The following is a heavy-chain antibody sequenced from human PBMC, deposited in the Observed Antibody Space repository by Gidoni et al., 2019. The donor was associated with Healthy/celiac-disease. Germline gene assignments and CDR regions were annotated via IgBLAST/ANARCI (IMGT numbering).Heavy chain of an antibody. D-gene: IGHD3-22*01. CDR2: ISSSSSYI. CDR3: ARDSSPYYYDSSGYYLDY. J-gene: IGHJ4*02. CDR1: GFTFRSYS. V-gene: IGHV3-21*01. Sequence: EVQLVESGGGLVKPGGSLRLSCAASGFTFRSYSMNWVRQAPGKGLEWVSSISSSSSYIYYADSVKGRFTISRDNAKNSLYLQMNSLRAEDTAVYYCARDSSPYYYDSSGYYLDYWGQGTLVTVSS.